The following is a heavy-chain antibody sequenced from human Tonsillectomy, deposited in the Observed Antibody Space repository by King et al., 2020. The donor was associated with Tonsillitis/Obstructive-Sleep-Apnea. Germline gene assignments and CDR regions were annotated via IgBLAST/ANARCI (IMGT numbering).Heavy chain of an antibody. J-gene: IGHJ3*02. CDR1: GFTFSSYA. CDR2: ISGRGSST. Sequence: VQLVESGGGLVQPGGSLRLSCAASGFTFSSYAMSWVRQAPGKGLEWVSAISGRGSSTYYADSVKGRFTISRDNSKNTLYLQMNSLRAEDTAVYYCAKCNEYGLYQPGAFDIWGQGTMVTVSS. D-gene: IGHD2-2*01. CDR3: AKCNEYGLYQPGAFDI. V-gene: IGHV3-23*04.